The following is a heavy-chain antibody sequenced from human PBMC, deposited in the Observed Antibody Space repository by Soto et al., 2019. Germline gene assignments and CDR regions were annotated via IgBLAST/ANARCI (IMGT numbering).Heavy chain of an antibody. CDR3: ARAGRLRHTPEWFDP. CDR1: GGSISSGGYS. V-gene: IGHV4-30-2*01. D-gene: IGHD5-12*01. CDR2: IYHSGST. Sequence: QLQLQESGSGLVKPSQTLSLTCAVSGGSISSGGYSWSWIRQPPGKGLEWIGYIYHSGSTYYNPSLRSRVTLAACRSTHPLSLKLSSVPAADTAVYYCARAGRLRHTPEWFDPWGQGTLGTVSS. J-gene: IGHJ5*02.